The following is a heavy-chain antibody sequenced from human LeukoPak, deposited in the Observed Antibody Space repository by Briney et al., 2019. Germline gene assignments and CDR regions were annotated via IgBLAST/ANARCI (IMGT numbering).Heavy chain of an antibody. Sequence: GGSLRLSCVGSGFTFSNYWMSWVRQAPGKGLEWVANIKQDGSEKYYVDSVKGRFTISRDNAKNSLYLQMNSLRAEDTAVYYCARDRAFLGATLAFDIWGQGTMVTVSS. V-gene: IGHV3-7*01. CDR2: IKQDGSEK. J-gene: IGHJ3*02. CDR1: GFTFSNYW. D-gene: IGHD1-26*01. CDR3: ARDRAFLGATLAFDI.